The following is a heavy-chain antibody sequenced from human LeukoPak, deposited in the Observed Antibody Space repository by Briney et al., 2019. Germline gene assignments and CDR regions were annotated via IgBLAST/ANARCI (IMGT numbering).Heavy chain of an antibody. D-gene: IGHD3-16*02. J-gene: IGHJ2*01. CDR1: GFTFSSYA. CDR2: ISYDGSNK. Sequence: PRGSLRLSCAASGFTFSSYAMHWVRQAPGKGLEWVAVISYDGSNKYYAGSVKGRFTISRDNSKNTLYLQMNSLRAEDTAVYYCARDRSGHWYFDLWGRGTLVTVSS. CDR3: ARDRSGHWYFDL. V-gene: IGHV3-30-3*01.